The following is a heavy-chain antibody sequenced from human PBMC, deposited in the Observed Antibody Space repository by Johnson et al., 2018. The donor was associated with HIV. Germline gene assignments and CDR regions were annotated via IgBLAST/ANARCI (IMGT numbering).Heavy chain of an antibody. CDR3: ARDRVWFGELYAFDI. Sequence: VHLVESGGGVVQPGMSLRASCIASGFTFSSYGMHWVRQAPGKGLVWVSRINSDGSSTSYADSVKGRFTISRDNSKNTLYLQMNSLRAEDTDVYYCARDRVWFGELYAFDIWGQVTMVTVSS. J-gene: IGHJ3*02. CDR2: INSDGSST. D-gene: IGHD3-10*01. V-gene: IGHV3-74*01. CDR1: GFTFSSYG.